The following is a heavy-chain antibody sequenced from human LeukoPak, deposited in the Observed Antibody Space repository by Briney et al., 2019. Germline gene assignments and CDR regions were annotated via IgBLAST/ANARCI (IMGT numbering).Heavy chain of an antibody. CDR1: GGSFSGYY. CDR3: ARGRLFDI. Sequence: SETLSLTCAVYGGSFSGYYWSWIRQPPGMGLEWIGEINHSGSTNYNPSLKSRVTISVDTSKNQFSLKLSSVTAADTAVYYCARGRLFDIWGQGTMVTVSS. J-gene: IGHJ3*02. V-gene: IGHV4-34*01. CDR2: INHSGST.